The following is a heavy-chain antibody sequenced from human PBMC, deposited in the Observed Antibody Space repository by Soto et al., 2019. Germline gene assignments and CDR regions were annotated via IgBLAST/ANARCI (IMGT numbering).Heavy chain of an antibody. J-gene: IGHJ4*02. D-gene: IGHD3-22*01. CDR3: ARGPKYYYDSTGEIDY. Sequence: ASVKVSCKASGYTFTDYFLHWVRQAPGQGLEWMGWVKPNSDGTKYAQRFQGRVTMTKDTSINTAYMELSRLRSDDTAVYYCARGPKYYYDSTGEIDYWGQGTPVTVSS. CDR2: VKPNSDGT. CDR1: GYTFTDYF. V-gene: IGHV1-2*02.